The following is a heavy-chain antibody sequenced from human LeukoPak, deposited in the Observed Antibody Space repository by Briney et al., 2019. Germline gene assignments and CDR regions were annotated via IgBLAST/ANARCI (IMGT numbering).Heavy chain of an antibody. CDR2: INHSGST. V-gene: IGHV4-34*01. J-gene: IGHJ6*03. CDR1: GGSFSGYY. Sequence: SETLSLTCAVYGGSFSGYYWSWIRQPPGKGLEWIGEINHSGSTNYNPSLKSRVTISVDTSKNQFSLKLSSVTAADTAVYYCARAKAIWSGYQDYYYYYMDVWGKGTTVTVSS. CDR3: ARAKAIWSGYQDYYYYYMDV. D-gene: IGHD3-3*01.